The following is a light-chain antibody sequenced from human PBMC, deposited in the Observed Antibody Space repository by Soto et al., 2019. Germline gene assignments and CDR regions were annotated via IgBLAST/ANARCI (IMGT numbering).Light chain of an antibody. CDR3: QQSYSTPIT. Sequence: EIVLTQSLGTLSLSPGERSTLSCRASQSVSSSYLAWYQQKPGQAPRILIYGASSRATGIPDRFSGSGSGTDCTLTISSLQPEDFATYYCQQSYSTPITFGQGTRLEIK. J-gene: IGKJ5*01. CDR2: GAS. CDR1: QSVSSSY. V-gene: IGKV3-20*01.